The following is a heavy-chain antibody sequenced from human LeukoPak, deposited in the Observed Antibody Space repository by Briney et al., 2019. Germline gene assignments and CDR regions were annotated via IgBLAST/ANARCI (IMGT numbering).Heavy chain of an antibody. D-gene: IGHD5-12*01. CDR2: IYSGGST. J-gene: IGHJ4*02. CDR3: ARAPPYSGYDYGVFDY. V-gene: IGHV3-53*01. Sequence: PGGSLRLSCAASGFTVSSNYMSWVRQAPGKGLEWVSIIYSGGSTFYADSVKGRFTISRDNANNSLYLQMNSLRAEDTALYYCARAPPYSGYDYGVFDYWGQGTLVTVSS. CDR1: GFTVSSNY.